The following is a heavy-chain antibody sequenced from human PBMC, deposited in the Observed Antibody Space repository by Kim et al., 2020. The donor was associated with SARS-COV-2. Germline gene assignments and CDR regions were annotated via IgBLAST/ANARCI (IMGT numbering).Heavy chain of an antibody. CDR3: ARVRGVIQSYFDY. CDR1: GFTFSSYG. V-gene: IGHV3-33*01. CDR2: IWYDGSNK. Sequence: GGSLRLSCAASGFTFSSYGMHWARQAPGKGLEWVAVIWYDGSNKYYADSVKGRFTISRDNSKNTLYLQMNSLRAEDTAVYYCARVRGVIQSYFDYWGQGTLVTVSS. D-gene: IGHD3-10*01. J-gene: IGHJ4*02.